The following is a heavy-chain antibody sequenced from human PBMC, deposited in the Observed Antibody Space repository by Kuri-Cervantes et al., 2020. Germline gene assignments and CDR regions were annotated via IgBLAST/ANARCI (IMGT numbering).Heavy chain of an antibody. CDR3: AIQRGVPDILTGLFDFDY. J-gene: IGHJ4*02. CDR1: GYTFTSYA. CDR2: INTNTGNP. Sequence: ASVKVSCKASGYTFTSYAMNWVRQAPGQGLEWMGWINTNTGNPTYAQGFTGRFVFSLDTSVSTAYLQISSLKAEDTALYYCAIQRGVPDILTGLFDFDYWGQGTLVTVSS. V-gene: IGHV7-4-1*02. D-gene: IGHD3-9*01.